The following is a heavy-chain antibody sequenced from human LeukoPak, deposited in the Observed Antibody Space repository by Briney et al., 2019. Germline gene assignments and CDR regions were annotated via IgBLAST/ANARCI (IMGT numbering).Heavy chain of an antibody. Sequence: PGGSLRLSCVASGFTFPRYAMSWVRQAPGKGLEWVSAISGSGGSTYYADSVKGRFTISRDNSKNTLYLQMNSLRAEDTAVYYCAKDSGSSWFNCFDPWGQGTLVTVSS. V-gene: IGHV3-23*01. D-gene: IGHD6-13*01. CDR2: ISGSGGST. CDR1: GFTFPRYA. CDR3: AKDSGSSWFNCFDP. J-gene: IGHJ5*02.